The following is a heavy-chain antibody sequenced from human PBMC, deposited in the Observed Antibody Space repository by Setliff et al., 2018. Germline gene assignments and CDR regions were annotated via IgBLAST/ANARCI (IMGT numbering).Heavy chain of an antibody. Sequence: TLSLTCAVYGGSFSTYYWIWIRQPPGKGLEWIGEINHSGSTNYNPSLKSRVTISVDTSKNQFSLKLSSVTAADTALYYCARRAAYCSSTSCYGIDYWGQGTLVTVSS. CDR1: GGSFSTYY. D-gene: IGHD2-2*01. CDR3: ARRAAYCSSTSCYGIDY. CDR2: INHSGST. V-gene: IGHV4-34*01. J-gene: IGHJ4*02.